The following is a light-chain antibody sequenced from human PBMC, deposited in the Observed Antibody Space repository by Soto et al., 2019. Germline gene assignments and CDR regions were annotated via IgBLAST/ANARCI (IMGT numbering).Light chain of an antibody. CDR3: QQYYSYPRT. CDR1: QGISSY. CDR2: AAS. J-gene: IGKJ1*01. Sequence: AIRMTQSASSLSASTGDRVTITCRASQGISSYLAWYQQRPGKAPKLLIYAASTLQSGVPSRFSGSGSGTDFTLTISCLQSEDFATYYCQQYYSYPRTFGQGTKV. V-gene: IGKV1-8*01.